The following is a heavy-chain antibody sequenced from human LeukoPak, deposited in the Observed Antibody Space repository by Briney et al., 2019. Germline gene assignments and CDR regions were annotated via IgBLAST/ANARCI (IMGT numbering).Heavy chain of an antibody. CDR2: FDPEDGET. V-gene: IGHV1-24*01. CDR3: ARGGLPIYYYYMDV. Sequence: GASVKVSCKVSGYTLTELSMHWVRQAPGKGLEWMGGFDPEDGETIYAQKFQGRVTMTRDTSISTAYMELSRLGSDDTAVYYCARGGLPIYYYYMDVWGKGTTVTVSS. D-gene: IGHD4-11*01. J-gene: IGHJ6*03. CDR1: GYTLTELS.